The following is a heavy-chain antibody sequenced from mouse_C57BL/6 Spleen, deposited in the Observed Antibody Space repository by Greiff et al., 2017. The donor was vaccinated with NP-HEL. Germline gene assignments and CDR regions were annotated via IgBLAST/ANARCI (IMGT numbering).Heavy chain of an antibody. Sequence: EVQVVESGGGLVQPGGSLKLSCAASGFTFSDYYMYWVRQTPEKRLEWVAYISNGGGSTYYPDTVKGRFTIARDNAKNTLYLQMSRLKSEDTAMYYCARQSLYYGSSYGYAMDYWGQGTSVTVSS. J-gene: IGHJ4*01. D-gene: IGHD1-1*01. CDR3: ARQSLYYGSSYGYAMDY. V-gene: IGHV5-12*01. CDR1: GFTFSDYY. CDR2: ISNGGGST.